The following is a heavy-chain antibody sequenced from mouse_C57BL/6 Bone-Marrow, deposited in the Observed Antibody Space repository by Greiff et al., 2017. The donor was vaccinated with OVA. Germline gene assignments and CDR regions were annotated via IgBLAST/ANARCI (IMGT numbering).Heavy chain of an antibody. J-gene: IGHJ4*01. Sequence: EVKLQESGGGLVQPGGSLKLSCAASGFTFSDFYLYWIRQTPEKRLEWVAYISNGGGSTYYPDTVKGRFTISRDNAKNTLYLQMNRLKSEDTAMYYFARLDAMDYWGQGTSVTVSS. CDR2: ISNGGGST. CDR3: ARLDAMDY. CDR1: GFTFSDFY. V-gene: IGHV5-12*01.